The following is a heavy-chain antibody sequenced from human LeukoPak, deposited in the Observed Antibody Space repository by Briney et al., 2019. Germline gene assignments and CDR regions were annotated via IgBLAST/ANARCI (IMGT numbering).Heavy chain of an antibody. CDR3: ARLLGYCSSTSCYHYYYYYMDV. D-gene: IGHD2-2*01. V-gene: IGHV3-21*01. J-gene: IGHJ6*03. CDR1: GFTFSSYN. Sequence: GGSLRLSCAASGFTFSSYNMNWVRQAPGKGLEWVSSISSSSSYIYYADSVKGRFTISRDNAKNSLYLQMNSLRAEDTAVYYCARLLGYCSSTSCYHYYYYYMDVWGKGTTVTVSS. CDR2: ISSSSSYI.